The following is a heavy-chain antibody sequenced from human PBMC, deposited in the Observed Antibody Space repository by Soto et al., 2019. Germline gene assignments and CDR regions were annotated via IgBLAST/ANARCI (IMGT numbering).Heavy chain of an antibody. CDR2: IYSGGST. J-gene: IGHJ4*02. D-gene: IGHD3-10*01. CDR3: ARDQSLWFGSNRAAFDY. CDR1: GFTVSSNY. Sequence: GGSLRLSCAASGFTVSSNYMSWVRQAPGKGLEWVSVIYSGGSTYYADSVKGRFTISRDNSKNTLYLQMNSLRAEDTAVYYCARDQSLWFGSNRAAFDYWGQGTLVAVSS. V-gene: IGHV3-66*01.